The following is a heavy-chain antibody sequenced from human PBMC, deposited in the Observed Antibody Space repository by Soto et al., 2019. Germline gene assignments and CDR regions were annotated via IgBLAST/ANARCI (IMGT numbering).Heavy chain of an antibody. CDR3: ARMATLGSLNWFDP. Sequence: ASVKVSCKASGYSFTNNDVTWVRPATGQGLEWMGWMNPGSGDTGYAQKFQGRVTMTRDISIATAYMELSSLRSDDTAIYYCARMATLGSLNWFDPWAQGTLVPVSS. D-gene: IGHD3-10*01. CDR2: MNPGSGDT. V-gene: IGHV1-8*01. CDR1: GYSFTNND. J-gene: IGHJ5*02.